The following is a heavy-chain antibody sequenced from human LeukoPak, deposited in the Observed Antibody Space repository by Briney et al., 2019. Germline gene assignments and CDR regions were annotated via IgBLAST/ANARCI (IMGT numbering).Heavy chain of an antibody. D-gene: IGHD1-20*01. J-gene: IGHJ4*02. Sequence: GASVKVSCKASGYTFTGYYMHWVRQAPGQGLEWMGWINPNSGGTNYAQKFQGRVTMTRDTSISTAYMELSSLRSEDTAVYYCARANWNYFDYWGQGTLVTVSS. CDR1: GYTFTGYY. V-gene: IGHV1-2*02. CDR3: ARANWNYFDY. CDR2: INPNSGGT.